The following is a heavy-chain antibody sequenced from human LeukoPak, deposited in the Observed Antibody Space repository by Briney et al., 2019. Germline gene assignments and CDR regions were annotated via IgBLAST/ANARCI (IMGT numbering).Heavy chain of an antibody. V-gene: IGHV4-39*01. CDR2: IYYSGST. Sequence: SETLSLTCTVSGGSISSSSYHWGWLRQPPGKGLEWIGSIYYSGSTYYNPSLKSRVTISVDTSKTQFSLKLSSVTAADTAVYYCATTYDSSGYYGYWGQGNLVTVSS. D-gene: IGHD3-22*01. J-gene: IGHJ4*02. CDR3: ATTYDSSGYYGY. CDR1: GGSISSSSYH.